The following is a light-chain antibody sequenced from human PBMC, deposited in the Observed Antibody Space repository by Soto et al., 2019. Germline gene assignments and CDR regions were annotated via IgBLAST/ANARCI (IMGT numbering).Light chain of an antibody. CDR1: QSVINNY. J-gene: IGKJ3*01. V-gene: IGKV3-20*01. CDR2: GAS. Sequence: EIVLTQSPATLSLSPGERVTLSCRASQSVINNYLAWYQQKPGQAPRLLIYGASSRATGIPDRFSGSGSGTDFTLTISRLEPEDFAVYSCQQYGSSPVGTFGPGTQGGY. CDR3: QQYGSSPVGT.